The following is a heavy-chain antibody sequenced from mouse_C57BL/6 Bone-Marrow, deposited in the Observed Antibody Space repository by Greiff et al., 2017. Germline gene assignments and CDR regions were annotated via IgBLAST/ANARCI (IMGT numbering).Heavy chain of an antibody. D-gene: IGHD2-5*01. Sequence: VHLVESGPGLVQPSQSLSITCTVSGFSLTSYGVHWVRQPPGKGLEWLGVIWSGGSTDYNAAFISRLSISKDNSKSQVFFKMNSLQADDTAIYYFAKNYYYSNYYYAMDYWGQGTSVTVSS. CDR3: AKNYYYSNYYYAMDY. V-gene: IGHV2-4*01. J-gene: IGHJ4*01. CDR1: GFSLTSYG. CDR2: IWSGGST.